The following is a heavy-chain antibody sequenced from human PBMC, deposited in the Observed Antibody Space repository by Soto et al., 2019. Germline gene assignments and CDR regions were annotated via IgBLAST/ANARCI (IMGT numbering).Heavy chain of an antibody. CDR2: IYYSGST. CDR3: ARHGLGSSWDYYYYYMDV. V-gene: IGHV4-59*08. CDR1: GGSISSYY. J-gene: IGHJ6*03. Sequence: SETLSLTCTVSGGSISSYYWSWIRQPPRKGLEWIGYIYYSGSTNYNPSLKSRVTIPVHTSKNQFSLKLSSVTAADTAVYYFARHGLGSSWDYYYYYMDVWGKGTTVTVSS. D-gene: IGHD6-13*01.